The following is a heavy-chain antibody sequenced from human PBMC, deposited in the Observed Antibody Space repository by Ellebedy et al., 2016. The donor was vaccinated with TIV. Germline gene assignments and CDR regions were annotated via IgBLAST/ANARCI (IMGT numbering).Heavy chain of an antibody. CDR1: GFTFSSYW. Sequence: GESLKISXAASGFTFSSYWMHWVRQAPGKGLVWVSRINSNGSSISYADSVKGRFTISRDNAKNALYLQMNSLRAEDTAVFYCARDEGGTLWDPWGQGTLVTVSS. V-gene: IGHV3-74*01. CDR3: ARDEGGTLWDP. CDR2: INSNGSSI. D-gene: IGHD1-7*01. J-gene: IGHJ5*02.